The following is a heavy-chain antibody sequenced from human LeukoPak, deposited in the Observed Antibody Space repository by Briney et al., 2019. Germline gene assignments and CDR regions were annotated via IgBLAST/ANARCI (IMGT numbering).Heavy chain of an antibody. CDR3: ARDPVDSSGCFDY. CDR1: GFTFSSYA. CDR2: ISYDGSNK. J-gene: IGHJ4*02. V-gene: IGHV3-30-3*01. Sequence: GRSLRLSCAASGFTFSSYAMHWVRQAPGKGLEWVAVISYDGSNKYYADSVKGRFTISRDNSKNTLYLQMNSLRAEDTAVYYCARDPVDSSGCFDYWGQGTLVTVSS. D-gene: IGHD6-19*01.